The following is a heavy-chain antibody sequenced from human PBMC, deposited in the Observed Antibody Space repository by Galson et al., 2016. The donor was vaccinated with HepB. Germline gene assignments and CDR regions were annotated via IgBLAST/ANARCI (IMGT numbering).Heavy chain of an antibody. CDR2: VSTYNDNA. CDR1: GYTFTTYG. D-gene: IGHD1-26*01. J-gene: IGHJ6*02. V-gene: IGHV1-18*01. Sequence: SVKVSCKVYGYTFTTYGITWVRQAPGQGLEWIGWVSTYNDNAHYAQRFQGRVTMTTDTSTSTAYMELRSLTSDDTAVYYCARFAGSIVGAIGGMDVWGQGTTVTVSS. CDR3: ARFAGSIVGAIGGMDV.